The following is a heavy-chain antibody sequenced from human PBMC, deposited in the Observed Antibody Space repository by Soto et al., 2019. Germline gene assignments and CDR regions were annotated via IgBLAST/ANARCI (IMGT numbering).Heavy chain of an antibody. D-gene: IGHD6-19*01. J-gene: IGHJ4*02. CDR1: RFTLNSHT. CDR2: ISGSGGST. Sequence: GGSLRLSCAASRFTLNSHTLYWVRQAPGKGLEWVSVISGSGGSTYYADSVKGRFTISRDNSKNTLYLQMNSLRAEDTAVYYCASRSSGWYFDYWGQGTLVTVSS. CDR3: ASRSSGWYFDY. V-gene: IGHV3-23*01.